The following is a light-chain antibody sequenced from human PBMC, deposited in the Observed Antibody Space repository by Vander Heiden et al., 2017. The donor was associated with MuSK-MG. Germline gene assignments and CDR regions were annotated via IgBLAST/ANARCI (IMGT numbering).Light chain of an antibody. CDR2: DAS. J-gene: IGKJ1*01. CDR3: QSDDNLPLT. V-gene: IGKV1-33*01. Sequence: DIQMTQSPSSLSASVGDRVTITCQASQDISNYLNWYQQKPGKAPKLLIYDASNLETGVPSRFSGSGSGTDFTFTISILHPEDITTYYCQSDDNLPLTFGQGTKVEIK. CDR1: QDISNY.